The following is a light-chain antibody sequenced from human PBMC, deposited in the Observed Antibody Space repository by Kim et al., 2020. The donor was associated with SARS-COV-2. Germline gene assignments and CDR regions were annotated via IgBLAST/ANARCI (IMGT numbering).Light chain of an antibody. CDR1: QGSSNY. J-gene: IGKJ1*01. V-gene: IGKV1-17*03. CDR3: LQHNDYPRT. Sequence: AYVRDRVTITGRASQGSSNYLAWFQQKPGKVPKRLIDVASSLQSGVPSRFSGSGSGTEFTLTISSLQPEDFATDYCLQHNDYPRTFGQGTKVDIK. CDR2: VAS.